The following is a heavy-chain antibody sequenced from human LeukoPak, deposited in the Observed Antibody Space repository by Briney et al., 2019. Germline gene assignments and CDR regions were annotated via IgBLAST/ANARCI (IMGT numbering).Heavy chain of an antibody. CDR3: AREGDGTDY. CDR1: GGPISSYY. Sequence: PSETLSLTCTVSGGPISSYYWSWIRQPPGKGLEWIGYIYYSGSTNYNPSLKSRVTISVDTSKNQFSLKLSSVTAADTAVYYCAREGDGTDYWSQGTLVTVSS. CDR2: IYYSGST. V-gene: IGHV4-59*12. D-gene: IGHD5-24*01. J-gene: IGHJ4*02.